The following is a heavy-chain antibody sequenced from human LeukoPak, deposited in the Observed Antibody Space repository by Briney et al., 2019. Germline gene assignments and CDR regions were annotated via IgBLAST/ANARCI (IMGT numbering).Heavy chain of an antibody. CDR1: GGSISNCY. CDR3: AKSSYSIFDY. CDR2: IYYSGST. V-gene: IGHV4-59*08. Sequence: SETLSLTCTVSGGSISNCYWSWIRQPPGKGLEWIGYIYYSGSTNYNPSLKSRVTISVDTSKNQFSLKLSSVTAADTAVYYCAKSSYSIFDYWGQGTLVTVSS. J-gene: IGHJ4*02. D-gene: IGHD5-18*01.